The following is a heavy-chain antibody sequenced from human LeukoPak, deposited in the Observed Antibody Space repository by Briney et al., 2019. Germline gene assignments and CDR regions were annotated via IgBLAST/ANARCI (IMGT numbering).Heavy chain of an antibody. Sequence: SETLSLTCIVSGGSINSHYWSWIRQPPGKGLEWIGDIHYTGTTKYNPSVKSRVTVSIDTSKNQFSLELSSVTATDTAVYFCATNRVGTYDRPFDIWGQGTMVTVSS. CDR2: IHYTGTT. CDR3: ATNRVGTYDRPFDI. CDR1: GGSINSHY. J-gene: IGHJ3*02. V-gene: IGHV4-59*08. D-gene: IGHD1-26*01.